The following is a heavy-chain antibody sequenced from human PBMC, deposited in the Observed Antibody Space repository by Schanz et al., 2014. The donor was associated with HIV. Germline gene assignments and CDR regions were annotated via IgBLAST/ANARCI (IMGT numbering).Heavy chain of an antibody. CDR1: GHPFTGYY. D-gene: IGHD3-16*02. J-gene: IGHJ4*02. V-gene: IGHV1-2*02. CDR2: INTEDGDT. Sequence: QVQLVQSGAEVKKPGASVKVSCKAPGHPFTGYYIHWMRQAPGQGLEWMGWINTEDGDTQYFHKLQGRVSMTRDSSTNTVHMELRNLRSDDTAIYYCARDKDYTWATYRFPDSWGQGTVVTVSS. CDR3: ARDKDYTWATYRFPDS.